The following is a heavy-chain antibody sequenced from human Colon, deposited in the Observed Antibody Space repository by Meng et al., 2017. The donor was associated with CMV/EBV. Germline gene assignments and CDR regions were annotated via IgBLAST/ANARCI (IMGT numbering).Heavy chain of an antibody. D-gene: IGHD3-16*01. CDR3: VRDSFGGEFDY. CDR2: IVRTNDI. CDR1: GFTVSSNY. V-gene: IGHV3-69-1*01. J-gene: IGHJ4*02. Sequence: GESLKISCAASGFTVSSNYMSWVRQAPGKGLEWVSSIVRTNDIYYADSVKGRFSISRDNAKNSLFLQMNSLRAEDTAVYYCVRDSFGGEFDYWGQGTLVTVSS.